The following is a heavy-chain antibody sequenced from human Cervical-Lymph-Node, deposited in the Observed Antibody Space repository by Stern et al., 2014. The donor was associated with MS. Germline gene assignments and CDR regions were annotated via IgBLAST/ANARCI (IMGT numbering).Heavy chain of an antibody. CDR1: GFTFSSYA. V-gene: IGHV3-23*04. CDR2: ISGSGGST. D-gene: IGHD6-19*01. Sequence: EVQLVESGGGLIQPGGSLRLSCAASGFTFSSYAMSWVRQAPGKGLEGVSAISGSGGSTYYADCVKGRFTISRDNSKNTLYLQMNSLTAEDTAVYYCVRSGSGWYQFDFWGQGTLVTVSS. J-gene: IGHJ4*02. CDR3: VRSGSGWYQFDF.